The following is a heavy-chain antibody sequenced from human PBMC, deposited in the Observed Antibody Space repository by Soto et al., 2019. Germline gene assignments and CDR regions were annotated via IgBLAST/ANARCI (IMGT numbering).Heavy chain of an antibody. J-gene: IGHJ4*02. D-gene: IGHD2-15*01. CDR3: AKDTGEYCSGGSCYPLDFDY. V-gene: IGHV3-30*18. CDR2: ISYDGSNK. CDR1: GFTFSSYG. Sequence: QVQLVESGGGVVQPGRSLRLSCAASGFTFSSYGMHWVRQAPGKGLEWVAVISYDGSNKYYADSVKGRFTISRDNSKNTLYLQMNSLRAEDTAVYYCAKDTGEYCSGGSCYPLDFDYWGQGTLVTVSS.